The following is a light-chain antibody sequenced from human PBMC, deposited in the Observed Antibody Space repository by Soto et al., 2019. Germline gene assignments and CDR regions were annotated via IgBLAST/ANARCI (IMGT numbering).Light chain of an antibody. CDR1: KSGSRSY. V-gene: IGKV3D-20*01. CDR2: AAS. Sequence: EIVLTQSPATLSLSPGESATLSCGASKSGSRSYLACYQQKPGLAPRLLIYAASIRATGIPDRFSGSGSGTDFTLTISRQEPDDFALYDGQPYGSSPRFGQGTKVEIK. CDR3: QPYGSSPR. J-gene: IGKJ1*01.